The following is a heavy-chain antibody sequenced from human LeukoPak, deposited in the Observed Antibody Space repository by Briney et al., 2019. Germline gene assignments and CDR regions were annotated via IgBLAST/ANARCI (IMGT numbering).Heavy chain of an antibody. V-gene: IGHV4-34*01. D-gene: IGHD6-13*01. CDR1: GGSFSGYY. Sequence: SETLSLTCAVYGGSFSGYYWSWVRQPPGKGLEWIGEVNHSGSTNYNPSLRSRVTISVDTSKNQFSLKLSSVTAADTAVYYCVSGLTAAGLDYYYFYYMDVWGKGTTVTVSS. J-gene: IGHJ6*03. CDR3: VSGLTAAGLDYYYFYYMDV. CDR2: VNHSGST.